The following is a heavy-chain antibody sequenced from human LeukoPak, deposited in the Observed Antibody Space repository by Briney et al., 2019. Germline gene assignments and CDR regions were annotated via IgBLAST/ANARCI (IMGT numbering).Heavy chain of an antibody. D-gene: IGHD3-16*02. J-gene: IGHJ3*01. CDR3: ARGRNVWGGYRDDAFDV. CDR1: GGSINNYF. CDR2: IYYHGNT. V-gene: IGHV4-59*01. Sequence: SETLSLICTVSGGSINNYFWSWIRQSPGKGLEWIGYIYYHGNTNYNPSLKSRVIISLDTSRTQFSLQLNSVTAADTAVYYCARGRNVWGGYRDDAFDVWGQGTRVTVSS.